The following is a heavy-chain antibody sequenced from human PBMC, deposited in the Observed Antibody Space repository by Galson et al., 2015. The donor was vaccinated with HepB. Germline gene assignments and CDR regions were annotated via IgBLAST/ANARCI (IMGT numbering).Heavy chain of an antibody. CDR3: AKDSEAIFDRFDY. V-gene: IGHV3-23*01. CDR1: GFTFSSSA. J-gene: IGHJ4*02. Sequence: SLRLSCAASGFTFSSSAMSWVGQAPGEGLESVSAIRGSGGSTYYADSVKGRFTITRDNSKNTLYLQMNSLRAEDTAVYYCAKDSEAIFDRFDYWGQGTLVTVSS. D-gene: IGHD3-3*01. CDR2: IRGSGGST.